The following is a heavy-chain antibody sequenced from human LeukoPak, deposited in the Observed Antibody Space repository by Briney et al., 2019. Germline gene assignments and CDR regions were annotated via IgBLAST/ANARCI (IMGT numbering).Heavy chain of an antibody. Sequence: SETLSLTCAVYGGSFSGYYWSWIRQPPGKGLEWIGEINHSGSTNYNPSLTSRVTISVDTSKNQFSLKLSSVTAADTAVYYCARGARGMDGYKLPYLTWFDPWGQGTLVTVSS. J-gene: IGHJ5*02. CDR3: ARGARGMDGYKLPYLTWFDP. CDR2: INHSGST. V-gene: IGHV4-34*01. CDR1: GGSFSGYY. D-gene: IGHD5-24*01.